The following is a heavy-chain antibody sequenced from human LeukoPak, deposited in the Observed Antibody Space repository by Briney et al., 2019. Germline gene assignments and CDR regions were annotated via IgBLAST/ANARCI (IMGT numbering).Heavy chain of an antibody. CDR3: AREVPSRYFDL. V-gene: IGHV4-34*01. D-gene: IGHD3-10*01. Sequence: SETLSLTCAVYGGSFSGYYWSWIRQPPGKGLEWSGEINHSGSTNYNPSLKRRVTISVDTSKNQFSLKLSSVTAADTAVYYCAREVPSRYFDLWGRGTLATVSS. CDR2: INHSGST. CDR1: GGSFSGYY. J-gene: IGHJ2*01.